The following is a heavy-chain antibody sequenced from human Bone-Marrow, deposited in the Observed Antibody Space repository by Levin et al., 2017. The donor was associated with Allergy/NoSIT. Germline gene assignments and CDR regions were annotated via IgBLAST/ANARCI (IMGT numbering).Heavy chain of an antibody. J-gene: IGHJ5*02. CDR1: GFTFSTYS. CDR3: ARDPYCSRTSCYDDGWFDP. CDR2: ISSSSSTI. D-gene: IGHD2-2*01. Sequence: GESLKISCAASGFTFSTYSMNWVRQAPGKGLEWVSYISSSSSTIYYADSVKGRFTISRDNAKNSLYLQMNSLRAEDTAVYYCARDPYCSRTSCYDDGWFDPWGQGTLVTVSS. V-gene: IGHV3-48*01.